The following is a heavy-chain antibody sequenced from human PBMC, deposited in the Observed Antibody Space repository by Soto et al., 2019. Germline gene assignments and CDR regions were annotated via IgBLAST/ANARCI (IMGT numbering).Heavy chain of an antibody. CDR1: GFSLSTSGMC. J-gene: IGHJ6*02. CDR2: IDWDDDK. Sequence: SGPTLVNPTQTLTLTCTFSGFSLSTSGMCVSWIRQPPGKALEWLALIDWDDDKYYSTSLKTRLTISKDTSKSQVVLTMTNMDPVDTATYYCPRIAGIAAAGTPIYYYYYGMDVWGQGTTVTVSS. D-gene: IGHD6-13*01. CDR3: PRIAGIAAAGTPIYYYYYGMDV. V-gene: IGHV2-70*01.